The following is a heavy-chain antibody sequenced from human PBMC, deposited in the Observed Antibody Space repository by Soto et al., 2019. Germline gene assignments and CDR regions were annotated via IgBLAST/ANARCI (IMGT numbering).Heavy chain of an antibody. CDR2: IYYSGST. Sequence: SETLSLTCTVSGGSISSGDYYWSWIRQPPGKGLEWIGYIYYSGSTYYNPSLKSRVTISVDTSKNQFSLKLSSVTAADTAVYYCARDLIVLVPAAGYGMDVWGQGTTVTVSS. CDR1: GGSISSGDYY. J-gene: IGHJ6*02. D-gene: IGHD2-2*01. CDR3: ARDLIVLVPAAGYGMDV. V-gene: IGHV4-30-4*01.